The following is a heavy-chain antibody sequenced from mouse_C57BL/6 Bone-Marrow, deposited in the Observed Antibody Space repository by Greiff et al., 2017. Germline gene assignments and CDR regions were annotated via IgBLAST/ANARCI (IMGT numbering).Heavy chain of an antibody. J-gene: IGHJ2*01. CDR1: GYTFTDYE. D-gene: IGHD3-1*01. V-gene: IGHV1-15*01. CDR3: TRSGGY. CDR2: IDPETGGT. Sequence: QVQLQQSGAELVRPGASVTLSCKASGYTFTDYEMHWVKQTPVHGLEWIGAIDPETGGTAYNQKFKGKAILTADKSSSTAYMELRSLTSEDSAGYYCTRSGGYWGQGTTLTVSS.